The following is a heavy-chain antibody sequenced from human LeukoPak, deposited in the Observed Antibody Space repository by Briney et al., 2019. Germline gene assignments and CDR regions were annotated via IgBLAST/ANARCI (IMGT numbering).Heavy chain of an antibody. D-gene: IGHD2-15*01. CDR1: GGSISSSNW. V-gene: IGHV4-4*02. J-gene: IGHJ4*02. Sequence: PSETLSLTCAVSGGSISSSNWWSWDRQPPGKGLEWIGEIYHSGSTNYNPSLKSRVTISVDKSKNQFSLKLSSVTAADTAVYYCARGRMVAATPLDYWGQGTLVTVSS. CDR2: IYHSGST. CDR3: ARGRMVAATPLDY.